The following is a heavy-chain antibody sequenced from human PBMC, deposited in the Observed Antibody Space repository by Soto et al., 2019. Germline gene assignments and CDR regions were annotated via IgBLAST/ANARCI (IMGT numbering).Heavy chain of an antibody. J-gene: IGHJ4*02. Sequence: SVNVSCKASGGTFSIYAISWVRQAPGQGLEWMGGIIPIFGTANYAQKFQGRVTITADESTSTAYMELSSLRSEDTAVYYCARGRTPTYYYDSSGYGFDYWGQGTLVTVSS. D-gene: IGHD3-22*01. V-gene: IGHV1-69*13. CDR2: IIPIFGTA. CDR1: GGTFSIYA. CDR3: ARGRTPTYYYDSSGYGFDY.